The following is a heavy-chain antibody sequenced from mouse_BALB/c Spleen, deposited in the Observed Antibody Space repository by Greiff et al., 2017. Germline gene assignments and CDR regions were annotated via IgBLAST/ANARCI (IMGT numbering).Heavy chain of an antibody. CDR3: NAYGNGMDY. J-gene: IGHJ4*01. D-gene: IGHD2-1*01. Sequence: EVQLQESGAELVRSGASVKLSCTASGFNIKDYYMHWVKQRPEQGLEWIGWIDPENGDTEYAPKFQGKATMTADTSSNTAYLQLSSLTSEDTAVYYCNAYGNGMDYWGQGTSVTVSS. CDR1: GFNIKDYY. CDR2: IDPENGDT. V-gene: IGHV14-4*02.